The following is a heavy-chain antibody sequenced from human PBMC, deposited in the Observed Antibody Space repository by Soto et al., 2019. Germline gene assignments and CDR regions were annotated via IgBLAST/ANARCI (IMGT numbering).Heavy chain of an antibody. CDR2: ISYDGSNK. CDR3: AKDVSFYYDFFDYYYYMDV. CDR1: GFTFSSYG. J-gene: IGHJ6*03. Sequence: GGSLRLSCAASGFTFSSYGMHWVRQAPGKGLEWVAVISYDGSNKYYADSVKGRFTISRDNSKNTLYLQMNSLRAEDTAVYYCAKDVSFYYDFFDYYYYMDVWGKGTTVTVSS. D-gene: IGHD3-3*01. V-gene: IGHV3-30*18.